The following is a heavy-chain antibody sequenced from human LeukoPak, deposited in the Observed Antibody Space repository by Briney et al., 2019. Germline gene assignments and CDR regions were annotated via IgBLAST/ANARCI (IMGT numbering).Heavy chain of an antibody. Sequence: ASVKVSRKASGYTFTGYYMHWVRQAPGQGLEWMGWINPNSGGTNYAQKFQGRVTMTRDTSISTAYMELSRLRSDDTAVYYCARSITMIVVVIPHFDYWGQGTLVTVSS. J-gene: IGHJ4*02. D-gene: IGHD3-22*01. V-gene: IGHV1-2*02. CDR2: INPNSGGT. CDR1: GYTFTGYY. CDR3: ARSITMIVVVIPHFDY.